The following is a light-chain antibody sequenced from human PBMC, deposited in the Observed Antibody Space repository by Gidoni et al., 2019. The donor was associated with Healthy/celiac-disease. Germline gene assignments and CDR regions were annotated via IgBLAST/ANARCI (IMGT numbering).Light chain of an antibody. J-gene: IGKJ1*01. CDR1: QSVSSSY. CDR2: GAS. V-gene: IGKV3-20*01. CDR3: QQYGSSPPWT. Sequence: PGTLSLSPGERATLSCRASQSVSSSYLAWYQQNPGQAPRLLIYGASSRATGIPDRFSGSGSGTDFTLTISRLEPEDFAVYYCQQYGSSPPWTFGQGTKVEIK.